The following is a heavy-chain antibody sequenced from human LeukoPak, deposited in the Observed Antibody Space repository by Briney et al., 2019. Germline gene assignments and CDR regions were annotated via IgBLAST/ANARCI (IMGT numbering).Heavy chain of an antibody. Sequence: ASVKVSCKASGYTFTGYYMHWVRQAPGQGLEWMGWINPNSGGTNYAQKFQGRVTMTRDTSISTAYMELSRLRSDDTAVYYCAREVYCSSTSCFRFDPWGQGTLVTVSS. CDR1: GYTFTGYY. V-gene: IGHV1-2*02. D-gene: IGHD2-2*01. CDR3: AREVYCSSTSCFRFDP. J-gene: IGHJ5*02. CDR2: INPNSGGT.